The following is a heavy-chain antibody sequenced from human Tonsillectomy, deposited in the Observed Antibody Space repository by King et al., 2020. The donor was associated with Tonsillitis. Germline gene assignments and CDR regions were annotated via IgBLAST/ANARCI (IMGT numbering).Heavy chain of an antibody. CDR3: ARDPGPINSYGDPPYYYYGMDV. J-gene: IGHJ6*02. CDR1: GFTFSSYS. Sequence: QLVQSGGGLVKPGGSLRLSCAASGFTFSSYSMNWVRQAPGKGLEWVSSISSSSSYIYYADSVKGRFTISRDNAKNSLYLQMNSLRAEDTAVYYCARDPGPINSYGDPPYYYYGMDVWGQGTTVTVSS. CDR2: ISSSSSYI. D-gene: IGHD4-17*01. V-gene: IGHV3-21*01.